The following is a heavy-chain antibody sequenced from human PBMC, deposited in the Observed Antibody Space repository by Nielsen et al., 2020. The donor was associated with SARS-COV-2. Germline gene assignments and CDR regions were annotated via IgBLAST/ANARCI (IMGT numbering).Heavy chain of an antibody. CDR3: AREGRCSGGSCYSPVFDY. Sequence: LRLSCTVSGGSISSGSYYWSWIRQPAGKGLEWIGRIYTSGSTNYNPSLKSRVTISVDTSKNQFSLKLSSVTAADTAVYYCAREGRCSGGSCYSPVFDYWGQGTLVTVSS. CDR1: GGSISSGSYY. CDR2: IYTSGST. D-gene: IGHD2-15*01. J-gene: IGHJ4*02. V-gene: IGHV4-61*02.